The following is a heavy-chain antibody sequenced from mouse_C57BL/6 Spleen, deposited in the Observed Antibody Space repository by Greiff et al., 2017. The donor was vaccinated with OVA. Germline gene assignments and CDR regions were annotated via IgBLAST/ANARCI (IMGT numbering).Heavy chain of an antibody. J-gene: IGHJ3*01. Sequence: QVQLQQPGAELVKPGASVKLSCKASGYTFTSYWMQWVKQRPGQGLEWIGEIDPSDSYTNYNQKFKGKATLTVDTSSSTAYMQLSSLTSEDSAVYYCASGEAYWGQGTLVTVSA. CDR1: GYTFTSYW. CDR2: IDPSDSYT. CDR3: ASGEAY. V-gene: IGHV1-50*01.